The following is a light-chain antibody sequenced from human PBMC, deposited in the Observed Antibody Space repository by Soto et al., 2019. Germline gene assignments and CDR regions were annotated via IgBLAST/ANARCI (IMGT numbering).Light chain of an antibody. CDR1: RSDVGNYNL. CDR2: EVT. Sequence: QSVLTQPASVSGSPGQSITISCTGTRSDVGNYNLVSWYQQHPGKAPKLMIYEVTKRPSGVSNRVSGSKSGNTASLTISGLQTEDEADYYCCSSAGSDTWAFGGGTKLTVL. V-gene: IGLV2-23*02. J-gene: IGLJ3*02. CDR3: CSSAGSDTWA.